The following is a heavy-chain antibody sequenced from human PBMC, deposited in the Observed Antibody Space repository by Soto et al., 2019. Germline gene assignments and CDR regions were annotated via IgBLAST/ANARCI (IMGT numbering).Heavy chain of an antibody. J-gene: IGHJ5*02. Sequence: EVQLLESGGGWLQPGGSLRLSCAASGFTFSSYAMNWVRQAPGNGLEWVSGITGSGAGSYYSDSVKGRFTISRNNSKNTLYLQKNSMRAEDTAVYYCAKAYSNSWPNDWFDPWGQGTLVTVSS. D-gene: IGHD6-13*01. V-gene: IGHV3-23*01. CDR2: ITGSGAGS. CDR3: AKAYSNSWPNDWFDP. CDR1: GFTFSSYA.